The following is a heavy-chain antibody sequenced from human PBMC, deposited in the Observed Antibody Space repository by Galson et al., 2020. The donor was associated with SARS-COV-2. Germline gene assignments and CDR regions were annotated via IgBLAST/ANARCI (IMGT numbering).Heavy chain of an antibody. CDR1: GYTFTSYG. J-gene: IGHJ6*03. CDR2: LSAYNGNT. D-gene: IGHD3-3*01. Sequence: ASVKVSCKASGYTFTSYGISWVRQAPGQGLEWLGWLSAYNGNTHYAQKLQGRVTMTTDTSTSTAYMELRSLRSDDTAVYYCARWFGVVIIPHYYYYMDVWGKGTTVTVSS. V-gene: IGHV1-18*01. CDR3: ARWFGVVIIPHYYYYMDV.